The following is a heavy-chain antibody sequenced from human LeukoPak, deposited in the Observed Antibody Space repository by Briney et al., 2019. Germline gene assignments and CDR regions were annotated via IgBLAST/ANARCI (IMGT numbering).Heavy chain of an antibody. CDR1: GFTFSSYA. Sequence: GGSLRLSCAASGFTFSSYAMSWVRQAPGKGLEWVSYISSSSSTIYYADSVKGRFTISRDNAKNSLYLQMNSLRAEDTAVYYCARDYGGSEGVIFDYWGQGTLVTVSS. V-gene: IGHV3-48*01. D-gene: IGHD4-23*01. CDR2: ISSSSSTI. CDR3: ARDYGGSEGVIFDY. J-gene: IGHJ4*02.